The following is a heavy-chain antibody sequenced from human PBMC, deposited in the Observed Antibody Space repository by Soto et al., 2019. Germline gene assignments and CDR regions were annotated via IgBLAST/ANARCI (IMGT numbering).Heavy chain of an antibody. J-gene: IGHJ6*02. Sequence: QVQLVESGGGVVQPGRSLRLSCAPSGFTFYSYAMHWVRQAPGKGLEWVAVISNDGSHKYYADSVKGRFTISRDNSKNTLYLQMNSLRAEDTAVYYCARDRWQQLPYYYGMAVWGQGTTVTVSS. V-gene: IGHV3-30*04. CDR3: ARDRWQQLPYYYGMAV. D-gene: IGHD1-26*01. CDR1: GFTFYSYA. CDR2: ISNDGSHK.